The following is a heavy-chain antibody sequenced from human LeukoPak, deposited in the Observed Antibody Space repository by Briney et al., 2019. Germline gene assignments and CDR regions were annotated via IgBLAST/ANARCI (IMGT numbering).Heavy chain of an antibody. Sequence: SVKVSCKASGGTFSSYAISWVRQAPGQGLEWMGRIIPIFGTANYAQKFQGRVTITTDESTSTAYMELSSLRSEDTAVYYCARSAPYDILKYHYMDVWGKGTTVTVSS. CDR3: ARSAPYDILKYHYMDV. CDR2: IIPIFGTA. V-gene: IGHV1-69*05. D-gene: IGHD3-9*01. CDR1: GGTFSSYA. J-gene: IGHJ6*03.